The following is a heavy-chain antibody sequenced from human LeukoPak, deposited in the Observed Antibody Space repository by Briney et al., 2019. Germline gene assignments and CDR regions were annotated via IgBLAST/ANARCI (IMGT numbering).Heavy chain of an antibody. J-gene: IGHJ4*02. V-gene: IGHV4-39*01. CDR1: GGSISSSSYY. CDR3: ARYDYYGSGVQYYFDY. D-gene: IGHD3-10*01. CDR2: IYYSGST. Sequence: PSETLSLTCTVSGGSISSSSYYWGWIRQPPGKGLEWIGSIYYSGSTYYNPSLKSRVTISVDTSKNQFSLKLSSVTAADTAVYYCARYDYYGSGVQYYFDYWGQGTLVTVSS.